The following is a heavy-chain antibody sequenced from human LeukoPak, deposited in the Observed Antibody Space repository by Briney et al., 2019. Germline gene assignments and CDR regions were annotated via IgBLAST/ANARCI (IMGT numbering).Heavy chain of an antibody. CDR3: ASIYSGSYFFDY. CDR2: IYYSGST. J-gene: IGHJ4*02. Sequence: PSETLSLTCTVSGGSISSYYWSWIRQPPGKGLEWIGYIYYSGSTNYNPSLKSRVTISVDTSKNQFSLKLSSVTAAGTAVYYCASIYSGSYFFDYWGQGTLVTVSS. CDR1: GGSISSYY. V-gene: IGHV4-59*01. D-gene: IGHD1-26*01.